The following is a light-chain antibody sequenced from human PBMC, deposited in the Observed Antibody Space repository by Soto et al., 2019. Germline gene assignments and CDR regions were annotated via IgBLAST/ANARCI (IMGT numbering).Light chain of an antibody. CDR1: QSVSSY. J-gene: IGKJ5*01. CDR2: DAS. V-gene: IGKV3-11*01. Sequence: EIVLTQSPATLSLSPGERATLSCRASQSVSSYLAWYQQKPGQAPRIIIYDASNRATGIPARFSGSGSGTDFTLTISSLEPEDFAVYYCQQRSNWPPTFGQGTRLEI. CDR3: QQRSNWPPT.